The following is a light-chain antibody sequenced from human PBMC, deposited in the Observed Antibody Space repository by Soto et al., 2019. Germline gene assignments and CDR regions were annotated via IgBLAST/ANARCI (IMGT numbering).Light chain of an antibody. Sequence: QSVLTQPPSASGSPGQSVAISCTGTSSDVGDYNSVSWYQQHPGKAPKLIIYEVTKRPSGVPDRFSGSKSGNTASLTVSGLQAEDEGDYYCSSCAGSYNLYVFGTGTKVTVL. V-gene: IGLV2-8*01. J-gene: IGLJ1*01. CDR1: SSDVGDYNS. CDR3: SSCAGSYNLYV. CDR2: EVT.